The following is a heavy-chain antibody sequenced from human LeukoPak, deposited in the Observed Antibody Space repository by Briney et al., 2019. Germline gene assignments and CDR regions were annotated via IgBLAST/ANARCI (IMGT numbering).Heavy chain of an antibody. Sequence: GGSLRLSCAASGFTFSSYAMSWVRQAPGKGLEWVAVIWYDGNNKYYADSVKGRFTISRDSSKNTMYLQMNSLRAEDTAVYYCAREHTTVTSLLDYWGQGTLVTVSS. CDR1: GFTFSSYA. CDR3: AREHTTVTSLLDY. J-gene: IGHJ4*02. CDR2: IWYDGNNK. D-gene: IGHD4-17*01. V-gene: IGHV3-33*08.